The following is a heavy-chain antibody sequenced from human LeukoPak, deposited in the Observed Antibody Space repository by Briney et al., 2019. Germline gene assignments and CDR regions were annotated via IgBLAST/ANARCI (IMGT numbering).Heavy chain of an antibody. CDR1: GFTFDDYA. J-gene: IGHJ5*02. CDR2: ISRDCGST. CDR3: AKTPHSSGWYNWFDP. D-gene: IGHD6-19*01. V-gene: IGHV3-43*02. Sequence: PGGSLRLSCAASGFTFDDYAMHWVRHAPAKGLELVSVISRDCGSTYYADSSKGRLTISRDNSKNSLYLQMNSLRTEDTALYYCAKTPHSSGWYNWFDPWGQGTLVTVSS.